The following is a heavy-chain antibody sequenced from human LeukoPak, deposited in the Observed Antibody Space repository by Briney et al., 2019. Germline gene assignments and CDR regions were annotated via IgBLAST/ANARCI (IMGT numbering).Heavy chain of an antibody. CDR1: GGSISSYY. J-gene: IGHJ3*02. CDR3: ARRGCSGGSCPRDAFDI. Sequence: SETLSLTCTVSGGSISSYYWSWIRQPPGKGLEWIGYIYYSGSTNYNPSLKSRVTISVGTSKNQFSLKLSSVTAADTAVYYCARRGCSGGSCPRDAFDIWGQGTMVTVSS. CDR2: IYYSGST. D-gene: IGHD2-15*01. V-gene: IGHV4-59*08.